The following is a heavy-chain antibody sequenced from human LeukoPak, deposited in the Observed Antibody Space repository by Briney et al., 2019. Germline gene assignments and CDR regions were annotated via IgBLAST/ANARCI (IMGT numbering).Heavy chain of an antibody. CDR1: GFTFSSYG. V-gene: IGHV3-30*18. Sequence: GGSLRLSCAASGFTFSSYGMHWVRQAPGKGLEWVAVISYDGSNKYYADSVKGRFTISRDNSKNTLYLQMNSLRAEDTAVYYCAKFRLSLDAFDIWGQGTMVTVSS. J-gene: IGHJ3*02. D-gene: IGHD3-16*01. CDR2: ISYDGSNK. CDR3: AKFRLSLDAFDI.